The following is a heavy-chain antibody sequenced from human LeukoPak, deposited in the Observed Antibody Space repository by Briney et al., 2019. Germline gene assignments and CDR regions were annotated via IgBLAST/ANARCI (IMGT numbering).Heavy chain of an antibody. CDR2: INPNSGGT. Sequence: GASVKVSCKASGYTFTGYYMHWVRQAPGQGLEWMGWINPNSGGTNYALKFQGRVTMTRDTSISTAYMELSRLRSDDTAVYYCAATMVRGSYFDYWGQGTLVTVSS. CDR3: AATMVRGSYFDY. D-gene: IGHD3-10*01. V-gene: IGHV1-2*02. J-gene: IGHJ4*02. CDR1: GYTFTGYY.